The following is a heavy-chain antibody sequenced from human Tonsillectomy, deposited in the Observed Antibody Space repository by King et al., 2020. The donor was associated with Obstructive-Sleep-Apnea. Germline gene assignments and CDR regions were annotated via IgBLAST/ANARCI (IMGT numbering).Heavy chain of an antibody. D-gene: IGHD1-26*01. V-gene: IGHV3-23*04. J-gene: IGHJ4*02. Sequence: DVQLVESGGGLVQPGGSLRLSCAASGFTFSSYATSWVRQAPGKGLEWVSTIIGSGGSTYYADSVKVRFTISRDNSKNTLYLQMNSLRVEDTAVYYCAKGVGATGDYFDSWGREPWSPSPQ. CDR2: IIGSGGST. CDR1: GFTFSSYA. CDR3: AKGVGATGDYFDS.